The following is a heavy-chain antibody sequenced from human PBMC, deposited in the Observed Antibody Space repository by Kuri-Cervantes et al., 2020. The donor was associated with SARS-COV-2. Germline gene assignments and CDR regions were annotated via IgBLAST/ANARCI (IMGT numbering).Heavy chain of an antibody. CDR1: GFTFSSYA. CDR2: INSDGSST. V-gene: IGHV3-74*01. J-gene: IGHJ6*02. CDR3: ARDPVTPGYYYYYGMDV. Sequence: GESLKISCAASGFTFSSYAMSWVRQAPGKGLVWVSRINSDGSSTSYADSVKGRFTISRDNAKNTLYLQMNSLRAEDTAVYYCARDPVTPGYYYYYGMDVWGQGTTVTSP. D-gene: IGHD4-23*01.